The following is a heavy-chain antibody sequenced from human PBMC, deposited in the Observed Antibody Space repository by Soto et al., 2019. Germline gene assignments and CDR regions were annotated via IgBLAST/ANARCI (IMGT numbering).Heavy chain of an antibody. J-gene: IGHJ4*02. V-gene: IGHV1-69*13. CDR2: IIPIFGTA. Sequence: ASVKVSCKASGGTFSSYAISWVRQAPGQGLEWMGGIIPIFGTANYAQKFQGRVTITADESTSTAYMELSSLRSEDTAVYYCARDRGYGSGEVGDWGQGTLVTVSS. CDR1: GGTFSSYA. D-gene: IGHD3-10*01. CDR3: ARDRGYGSGEVGD.